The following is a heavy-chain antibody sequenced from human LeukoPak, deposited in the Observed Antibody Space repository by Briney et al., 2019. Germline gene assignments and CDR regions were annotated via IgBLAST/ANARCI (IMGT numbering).Heavy chain of an antibody. V-gene: IGHV1-2*06. CDR2: INPNSGGT. D-gene: IGHD2-2*02. CDR3: ARGLGYCSSTSCYRAGTWFDP. J-gene: IGHJ5*02. Sequence: ASVKVSCKASGYTFTSHGISWVRQAPGQGLEWMGRINPNSGGTNYAQKFQGRVTMTRDTSISTAYMELSRLRSDDTAVYYCARGLGYCSSTSCYRAGTWFDPWGQGTLVTVSS. CDR1: GYTFTSHG.